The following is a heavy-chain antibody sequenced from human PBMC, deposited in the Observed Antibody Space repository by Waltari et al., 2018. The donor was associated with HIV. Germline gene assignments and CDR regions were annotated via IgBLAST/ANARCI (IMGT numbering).Heavy chain of an antibody. Sequence: EVQLVESGGGLVEPGGSLSLSCVASGFTFSSYWMHWVRQAPGKGLMWVSRINRDGSSTTYADSVKGRFTISRDNAKNTLYLQMNSLRAEDTAVYYCARHLPANDYWGQGTLVTVSS. CDR2: INRDGSST. J-gene: IGHJ4*02. D-gene: IGHD2-2*01. CDR1: GFTFSSYW. V-gene: IGHV3-74*01. CDR3: ARHLPANDY.